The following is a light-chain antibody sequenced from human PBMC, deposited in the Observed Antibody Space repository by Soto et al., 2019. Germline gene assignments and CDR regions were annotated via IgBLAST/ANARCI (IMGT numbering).Light chain of an antibody. CDR3: SSFAGSGNPVL. CDR1: SSDVGGYNY. Sequence: QSVLTQPPSASGSLGQSVTISCTGTSSDVGGYNYVSWHQQHPGKAPKLMIYEVTERPSGVPDRFSGSKSGNTASLTVSGLQAEDEADYYCSSFAGSGNPVLFGGGTKLTVL. J-gene: IGLJ2*01. V-gene: IGLV2-8*01. CDR2: EVT.